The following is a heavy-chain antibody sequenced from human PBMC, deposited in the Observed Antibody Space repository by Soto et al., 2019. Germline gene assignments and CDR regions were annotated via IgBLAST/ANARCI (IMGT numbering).Heavy chain of an antibody. CDR3: ARGRYGDY. V-gene: IGHV1-18*01. D-gene: IGHD1-1*01. CDR1: GYTFTSYG. Sequence: QVHLVQSGAEVKKPGAAVKVSCKASGYTFTSYGITWVRQAPGQGLEWMGWISVHNGNTDYAQELQGRVIVTRDTSTSTAYMELRSLISDDTAVYCCARGRYGDYWGQGALVTVSS. CDR2: ISVHNGNT. J-gene: IGHJ4*02.